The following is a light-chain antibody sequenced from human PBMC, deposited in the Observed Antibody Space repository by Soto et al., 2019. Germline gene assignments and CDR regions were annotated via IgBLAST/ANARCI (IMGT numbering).Light chain of an antibody. Sequence: QSVLTQPASVSGSLGQSITISCTGSSSDVGGYNYVSWYQQHPGQVPKLLIHEVTNRPSGVSDRFSGSKSANTASLTISGLQAEDEAHYYCSSYTTFRTPHVAFGGGTQLTVL. CDR1: SSDVGGYNY. J-gene: IGLJ2*01. V-gene: IGLV2-14*01. CDR3: SSYTTFRTPHVA. CDR2: EVT.